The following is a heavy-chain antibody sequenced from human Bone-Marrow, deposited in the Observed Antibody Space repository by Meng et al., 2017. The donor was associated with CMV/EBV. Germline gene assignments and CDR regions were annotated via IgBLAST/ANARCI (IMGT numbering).Heavy chain of an antibody. V-gene: IGHV1-18*04. CDR2: ISAYNGNT. Sequence: ASVKVSCKASGYTFTGYYMNWVRQAPGQGLEWMGWISAYNGNTNYAQKLQGRVTMTTDTSTSTAYIELRSLRSDDTAVYYCARDAWAPGDLSIVGATSYYGMDVWGQGTTVTVSS. CDR1: GYTFTGYY. J-gene: IGHJ6*02. D-gene: IGHD1-26*01. CDR3: ARDAWAPGDLSIVGATSYYGMDV.